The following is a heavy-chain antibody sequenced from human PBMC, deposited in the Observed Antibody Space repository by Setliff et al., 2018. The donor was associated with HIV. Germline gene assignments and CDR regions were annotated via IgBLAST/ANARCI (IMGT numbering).Heavy chain of an antibody. V-gene: IGHV3-21*01. CDR2: ISTSSTYT. CDR1: GFRFDDYG. Sequence: GSLRLSCAASGFRFDDYGMNWVRQAPGKGLEWVSSISTSSTYTYYADSVKGRFTISRDNAKNSLYLQMSSLRAEDTAVYYCARDSSRGYLDWLSLKYYYSYYIDVWGKGTTVTVSS. J-gene: IGHJ6*03. CDR3: ARDSSRGYLDWLSLKYYYSYYIDV. D-gene: IGHD3-9*01.